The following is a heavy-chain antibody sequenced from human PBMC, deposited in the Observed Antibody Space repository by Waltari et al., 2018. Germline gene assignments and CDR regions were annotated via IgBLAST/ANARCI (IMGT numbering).Heavy chain of an antibody. J-gene: IGHJ4*02. Sequence: EVQLVQSGAEVKKPGESLKISCKGSGYSFTSYWIGWVRQMPGKGLEWMGIIYPGDSDTRYSPSFQGQVTISADKSISTAYLQWSSLKASDTAMYYCARHGGYCSSTSCYTKTNFDYWGQGTLVTVSS. CDR3: ARHGGYCSSTSCYTKTNFDY. CDR2: IYPGDSDT. CDR1: GYSFTSYW. D-gene: IGHD2-2*02. V-gene: IGHV5-51*01.